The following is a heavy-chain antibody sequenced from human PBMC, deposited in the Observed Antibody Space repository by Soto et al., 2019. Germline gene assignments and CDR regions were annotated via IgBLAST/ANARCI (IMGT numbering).Heavy chain of an antibody. J-gene: IGHJ3*02. V-gene: IGHV4-34*01. D-gene: IGHD3-22*01. CDR1: GGSFSGYY. CDR3: ARSTTYYYDSSGWRAAFDI. Sequence: SETLSLTCAVYGGSFSGYYWSWIRQPPGKGLEWIGEINHSGSTNYNPSLKSRVTISVDTSKNQFSLKLSSVTAADTAVYYCARSTTYYYDSSGWRAAFDIWGQGTMVTVSS. CDR2: INHSGST.